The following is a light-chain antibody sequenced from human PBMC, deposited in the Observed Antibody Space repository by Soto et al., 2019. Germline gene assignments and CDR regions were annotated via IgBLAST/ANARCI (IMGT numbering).Light chain of an antibody. Sequence: QSVLTQPPSVSATPGQKVTISCSGSSSNIGRHYVSWYQQVPGTAPKVLICDNDKRPSGIPDRFSGSKSGTSATLGITGLKTGDEADYYCGTYDSGLDYWVFGGGTKLTVL. V-gene: IGLV1-51*01. CDR1: SSNIGRHY. CDR3: GTYDSGLDYWV. J-gene: IGLJ2*01. CDR2: DND.